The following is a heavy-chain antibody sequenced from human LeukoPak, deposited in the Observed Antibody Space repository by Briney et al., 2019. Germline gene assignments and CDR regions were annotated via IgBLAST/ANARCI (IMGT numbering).Heavy chain of an antibody. D-gene: IGHD3-16*01. J-gene: IGHJ3*01. CDR2: IYNSGST. CDR3: ARDDYGVFDAFDV. CDR1: GGSISSHY. V-gene: IGHV4-59*08. Sequence: SETLSLTCTVSGGSISSHYWSWIRQPPGKGLEWIGYIYNSGSTNYNPSLKSRVTISLDTSKNQYSLHLTSVTAADTAVYFCARDDYGVFDAFDVWGQGTVVTVSS.